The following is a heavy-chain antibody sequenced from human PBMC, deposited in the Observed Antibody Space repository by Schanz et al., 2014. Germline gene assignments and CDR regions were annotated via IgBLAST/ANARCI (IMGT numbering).Heavy chain of an antibody. J-gene: IGHJ4*02. V-gene: IGHV1-18*01. Sequence: GPGVKEPGASVKVSCEASRYTFNTYGLNWVRQAPGQGLEWMGWISPYNGNTNYAQKLQGRVTMTADTSTSTAYMDLRSLRSDDTAVYYCARGGYSSGWYDRDIAHFDYWGQGTLVTVSS. CDR1: RYTFNTYG. CDR3: ARGGYSSGWYDRDIAHFDY. D-gene: IGHD6-19*01. CDR2: ISPYNGNT.